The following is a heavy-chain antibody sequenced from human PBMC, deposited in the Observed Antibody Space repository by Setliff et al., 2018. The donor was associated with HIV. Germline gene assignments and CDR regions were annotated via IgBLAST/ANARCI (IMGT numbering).Heavy chain of an antibody. D-gene: IGHD1-26*01. CDR3: AGDAGYKGAADY. J-gene: IGHJ4*02. CDR1: GGSISSYY. Sequence: PSETLSLTCTVSGGSISSYYWNWIRQPPGKGLEWIGYIYYSGSTNYNPSLKSRLTISVDRSKNQFSLKLRSVTAADTAVYYCAGDAGYKGAADYWGQGTLVTVSS. V-gene: IGHV4-59*12. CDR2: IYYSGST.